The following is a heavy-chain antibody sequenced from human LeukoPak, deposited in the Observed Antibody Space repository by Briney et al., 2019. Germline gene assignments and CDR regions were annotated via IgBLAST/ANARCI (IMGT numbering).Heavy chain of an antibody. J-gene: IGHJ4*02. CDR1: GSISSYY. CDR2: VYSSGST. D-gene: IGHD3-16*01. Sequence: SETLSLTCTGGSISSYYWSWIRQPPGKGLEWIGYVYSSGSTNYNPSLRSRVTISVDTSKNKFSLKLTSVTAADTAVYYCARGRGGGELFDYWGQGTLVTVSS. V-gene: IGHV4-59*01. CDR3: ARGRGGGELFDY.